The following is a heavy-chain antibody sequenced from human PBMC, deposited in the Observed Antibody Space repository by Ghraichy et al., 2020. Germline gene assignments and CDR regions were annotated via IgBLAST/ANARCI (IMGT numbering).Heavy chain of an antibody. D-gene: IGHD3-3*01. CDR1: SGSFSGYY. Sequence: SETLSLTCAVYSGSFSGYYWSWIRQSPGKWLEWIGEINESGSTNYNPSLKSRVTISVDTSKHQFSLRLTSVTAAYTAIYYFARRVQVVIAIDSWGHGNLVTVSS. V-gene: IGHV4-34*01. J-gene: IGHJ5*01. CDR2: INESGST. CDR3: ARRVQVVIAIDS.